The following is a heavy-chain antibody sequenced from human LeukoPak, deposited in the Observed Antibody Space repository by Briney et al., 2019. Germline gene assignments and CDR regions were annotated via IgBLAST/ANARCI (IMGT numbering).Heavy chain of an antibody. CDR1: GYTFTGYY. J-gene: IGHJ4*02. CDR3: ARAYFRSSSWYDY. V-gene: IGHV1-2*02. Sequence: ASVKVSCKASGYTFTGYYMHWVRQAPGQGLGWMGWINPNSGGTSYAQKFQGRVTMTRDTSISTAYMELSRLRSDDTAVYYCARAYFRSSSWYDYWGQGTLVTVSS. D-gene: IGHD6-13*01. CDR2: INPNSGGT.